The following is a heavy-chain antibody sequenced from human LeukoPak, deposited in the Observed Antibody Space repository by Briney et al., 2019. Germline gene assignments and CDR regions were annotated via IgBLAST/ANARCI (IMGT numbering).Heavy chain of an antibody. D-gene: IGHD6-19*01. CDR3: ARVEQWLENNWFDP. Sequence: ASVKVSCKASGYTFTSYGISWVRQAPGQGLEWMGWISAYNGNTNHAQKLQGRVTMTTDTSTSTAYMELRSLRSDDTAVYYCARVEQWLENNWFDPWGQGTLVTVSS. CDR1: GYTFTSYG. V-gene: IGHV1-18*01. J-gene: IGHJ5*02. CDR2: ISAYNGNT.